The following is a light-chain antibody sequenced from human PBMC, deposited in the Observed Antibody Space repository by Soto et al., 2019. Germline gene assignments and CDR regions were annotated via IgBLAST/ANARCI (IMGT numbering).Light chain of an antibody. CDR2: DAS. J-gene: IGKJ5*01. Sequence: DIQMTQSPSTLSASVGDRFTITCRASQSISSWLAWYQQKPGKAPKLLIYDASRLESGVPSRFRGSGSGTDFTLTISCLQSEDFATYYCQQSYSNPITFGQGTRLEIK. CDR1: QSISSW. V-gene: IGKV1-5*01. CDR3: QQSYSNPIT.